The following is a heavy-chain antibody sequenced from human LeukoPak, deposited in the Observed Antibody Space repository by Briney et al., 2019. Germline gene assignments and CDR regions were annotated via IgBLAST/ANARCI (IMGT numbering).Heavy chain of an antibody. CDR1: GFTFSRYW. Sequence: PGGSLRLSCAASGFTFSRYWMSWVRQAPGKGLEWVANIKQDGSEKYYVDSVKGRFTISRDNAKNSLSLQMNSLRAEDTAVYYCARDPHVSDAFDIWGQGTMVTVSS. J-gene: IGHJ3*02. CDR3: ARDPHVSDAFDI. V-gene: IGHV3-7*03. CDR2: IKQDGSEK.